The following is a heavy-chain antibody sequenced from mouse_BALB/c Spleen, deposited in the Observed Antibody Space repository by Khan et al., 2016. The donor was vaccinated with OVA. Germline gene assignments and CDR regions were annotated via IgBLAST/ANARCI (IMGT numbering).Heavy chain of an antibody. Sequence: EVELVESGGGLVKPGGSLKLSCAASGFTFSDYYMYWVRQTPEKRLGWVATISDGGSYTYYPDSVKGRLTISRDNAKNNLYLQMSSLKSEDTAMYYCARAGYGGFAYWGQGTLVTVSA. V-gene: IGHV5-4*02. D-gene: IGHD1-1*02. CDR3: ARAGYGGFAY. CDR2: ISDGGSYT. CDR1: GFTFSDYY. J-gene: IGHJ3*01.